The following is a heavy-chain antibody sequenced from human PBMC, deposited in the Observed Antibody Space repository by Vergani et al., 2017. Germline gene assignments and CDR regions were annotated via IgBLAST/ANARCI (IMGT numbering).Heavy chain of an antibody. Sequence: QVPLVQSGAEVKKPGASVKVSCKASGYTFTSYGISWVRQAPGQGLEWMGWISAYNGNTNYAQKLQGRVTMTTDTSTGTAYMELRSLRSDDTAVYYCARGKGPYGGSYYRSALDWFDPWGQGTLVTVSS. V-gene: IGHV1-18*01. CDR2: ISAYNGNT. CDR3: ARGKGPYGGSYYRSALDWFDP. D-gene: IGHD1-26*01. J-gene: IGHJ5*02. CDR1: GYTFTSYG.